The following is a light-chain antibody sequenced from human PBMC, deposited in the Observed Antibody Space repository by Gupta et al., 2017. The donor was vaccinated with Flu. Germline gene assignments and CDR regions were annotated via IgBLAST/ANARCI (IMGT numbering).Light chain of an antibody. V-gene: IGLV3-25*02. CDR2: TGS. Sequence: SDELTQPPSVSVSAGQTATITCSGSSLSSQWGHWHQPKAGQAPLFIIYTGSQRPAGIPERFSGSYSGTTVTLTISEVQVEDEADYHCQSTETSGYDVIFGAGTKLIVL. J-gene: IGLJ2*01. CDR1: SLSSQW. CDR3: QSTETSGYDVI.